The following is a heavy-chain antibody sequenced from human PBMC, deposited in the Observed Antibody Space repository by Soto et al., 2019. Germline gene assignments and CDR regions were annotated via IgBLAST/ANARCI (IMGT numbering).Heavy chain of an antibody. CDR3: ARQKEGYYDSSGYYYNYYYYGMDV. CDR2: IYPGDSDT. V-gene: IGHV5-51*01. D-gene: IGHD3-22*01. CDR1: GYSFTSYW. J-gene: IGHJ6*02. Sequence: GESLKISCKGSGYSFTSYWIGWVRQMPGKGLEWMGIIYPGDSDTRYSPSFQGQVTISADKSISTAYLQWSSLKASDTAMYYCARQKEGYYDSSGYYYNYYYYGMDVWGQGTTVTVSS.